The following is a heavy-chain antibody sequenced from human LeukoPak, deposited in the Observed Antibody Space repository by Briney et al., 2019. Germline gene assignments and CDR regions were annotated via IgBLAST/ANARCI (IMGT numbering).Heavy chain of an antibody. J-gene: IGHJ6*03. Sequence: GGSLRPSCTASGFTFGDYATSWVRQAPGKGLEWVGFIRSKAYGGTTEYAASVKGRFTISRDDSKSIAYLQMNSLKTEDTAVYYCTRGNRNVVVTAIRYYYYYMDVWGKGTTVTISS. CDR3: TRGNRNVVVTAIRYYYYYMDV. V-gene: IGHV3-49*04. CDR1: GFTFGDYA. CDR2: IRSKAYGGTT. D-gene: IGHD2-21*02.